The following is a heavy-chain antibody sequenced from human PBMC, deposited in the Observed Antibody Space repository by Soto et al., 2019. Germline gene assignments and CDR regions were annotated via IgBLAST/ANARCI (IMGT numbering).Heavy chain of an antibody. Sequence: QITLKESGPTLVKPTQTLTLTCTFSGFSLTTRGVGVGWIRQPPGKALECLALIYWDDDKRYSPSLQSRLSLTTAPSXNQVVLTMTNVDPVDTATYYCAHIPNYYQYDWFDPWGQGTLVSVSS. J-gene: IGHJ5*02. V-gene: IGHV2-5*02. D-gene: IGHD3-16*01. CDR2: IYWDDDK. CDR3: AHIPNYYQYDWFDP. CDR1: GFSLTTRGVG.